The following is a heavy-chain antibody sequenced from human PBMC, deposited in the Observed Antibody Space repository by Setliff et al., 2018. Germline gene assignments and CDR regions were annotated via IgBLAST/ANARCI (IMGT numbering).Heavy chain of an antibody. CDR2: TIPLFGTT. CDR1: GGTFSNYG. CDR3: AREGVDTRSSTDYRYYMDV. J-gene: IGHJ6*03. V-gene: IGHV1-69*05. Sequence: SVKVSCKASGGTFSNYGVSWVRQAPGQGLEWMGGTIPLFGTTGYAQKFHGRVTIITDESTSTAYMELSSLRFEDTAVYYCAREGVDTRSSTDYRYYMDVWGKGTTVTVSS. D-gene: IGHD5-18*01.